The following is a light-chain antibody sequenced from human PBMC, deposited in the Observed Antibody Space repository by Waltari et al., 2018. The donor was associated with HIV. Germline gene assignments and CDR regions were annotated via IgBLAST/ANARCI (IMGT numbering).Light chain of an antibody. CDR1: NIGSKS. Sequence: SYVLTQPPSVSVAPGQTARITCGGDNIGSKSVHWYQQKQGQAPVLVVYDDSDRPSGIPERVAGSNSGNTATLTISRVEAGDEADYYCQVWDSSSDLYVFGTGTKVTVL. J-gene: IGLJ1*01. CDR3: QVWDSSSDLYV. CDR2: DDS. V-gene: IGLV3-21*02.